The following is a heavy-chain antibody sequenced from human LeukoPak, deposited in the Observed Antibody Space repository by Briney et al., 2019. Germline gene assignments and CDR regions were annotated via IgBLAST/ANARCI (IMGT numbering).Heavy chain of an antibody. CDR1: GGSISSGGYY. Sequence: PSETLSLTCTVSGGSISSGGYYWSWIRQHPGKGLEWIGYIYYSGSTYYNPSLKSRVTISVDTSKNQFSLKLSSVTAADTAVYYCARGGDTDSSSWYWLNPTDNWFDPWGQGTLVTVSS. CDR3: ARGGDTDSSSWYWLNPTDNWFDP. J-gene: IGHJ5*02. D-gene: IGHD6-13*01. V-gene: IGHV4-31*03. CDR2: IYYSGST.